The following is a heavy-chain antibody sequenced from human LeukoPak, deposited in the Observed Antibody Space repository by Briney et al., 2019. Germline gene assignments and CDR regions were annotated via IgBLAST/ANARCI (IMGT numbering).Heavy chain of an antibody. Sequence: GGSLRLSCAASGFTYSSYSMNWVRQAPGKGLEWVSSISSSSSYIYYADSVKGRFTISRDNAKNSLYLQMNSLRAEDTAVYYCARVFGVVTAIRGWFDPWGQGTLVTVSS. CDR2: ISSSSSYI. J-gene: IGHJ5*02. D-gene: IGHD2-21*02. CDR1: GFTYSSYS. V-gene: IGHV3-21*01. CDR3: ARVFGVVTAIRGWFDP.